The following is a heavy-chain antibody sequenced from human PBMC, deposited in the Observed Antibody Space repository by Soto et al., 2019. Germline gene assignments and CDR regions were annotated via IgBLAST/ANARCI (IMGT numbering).Heavy chain of an antibody. J-gene: IGHJ4*02. V-gene: IGHV1-46*01. CDR3: AREDYYDSSGYRYPSGY. CDR2: INPSGGST. D-gene: IGHD3-22*01. CDR1: GYTFTSYY. Sequence: ASVKVSCKASGYTFTSYYMRWVRQAPGQGLEWMGIINPSGGSTSYAQKFQGRVTMTRDTSTSTVYMELSSLRSEDTAVYYCAREDYYDSSGYRYPSGYWGQGTLVTVSS.